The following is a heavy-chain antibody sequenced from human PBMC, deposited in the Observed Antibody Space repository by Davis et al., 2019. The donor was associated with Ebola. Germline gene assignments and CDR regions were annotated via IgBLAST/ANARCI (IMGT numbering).Heavy chain of an antibody. CDR1: GFTFSSYA. CDR2: ISYDGSNK. V-gene: IGHV3-30*04. J-gene: IGHJ4*02. D-gene: IGHD6-19*01. Sequence: PGGSLRLSCAASGFTFSSYAMHWVRQAPGKGLEWVAVISYDGSNKYYADSVKGRFTISRDNSKNTLYLQMNSLRAEDTAVYYCARDLDGSGWYGPFDYWGQGTLVTVSS. CDR3: ARDLDGSGWYGPFDY.